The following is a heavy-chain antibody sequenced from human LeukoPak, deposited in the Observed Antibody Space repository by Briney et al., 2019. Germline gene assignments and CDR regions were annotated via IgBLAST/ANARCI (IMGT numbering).Heavy chain of an antibody. Sequence: PSETLSLTCTVSGGSISSYYWSWIRQPAGKGLEWIGRIYTSGGTNYNPSLKSRVTISVDRSKNQMSLKLSSVTAADTAVYYCARCLGFLIGSSWYPDAFDIWGQGTMVTVSS. CDR3: ARCLGFLIGSSWYPDAFDI. CDR1: GGSISSYY. D-gene: IGHD6-13*01. CDR2: IYTSGGT. V-gene: IGHV4-4*07. J-gene: IGHJ3*02.